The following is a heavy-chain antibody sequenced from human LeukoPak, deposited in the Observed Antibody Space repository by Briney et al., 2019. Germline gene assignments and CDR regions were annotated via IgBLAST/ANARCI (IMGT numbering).Heavy chain of an antibody. CDR3: ARDWGRDKYSSSQGDY. CDR1: GFTFSSYS. Sequence: GGSLRLSCAASGFTFSSYSMNWVRQAPGKGLEWVAVISYDGSNRYYADSVKGRFTISRDNSKNTLYLQMNSLRAEDTAVYYCARDWGRDKYSSSQGDYWGQGTLVTVSS. D-gene: IGHD6-6*01. CDR2: ISYDGSNR. J-gene: IGHJ4*02. V-gene: IGHV3-30*03.